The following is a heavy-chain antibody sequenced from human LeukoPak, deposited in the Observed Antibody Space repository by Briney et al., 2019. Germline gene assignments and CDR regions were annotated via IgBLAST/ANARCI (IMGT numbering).Heavy chain of an antibody. V-gene: IGHV1-69*06. Sequence: ASVKVSCKASGGTLSSYAISWVRQAPGQGLEWMGGIIPIFGTANYAQKFQGRVTITADKSTSTAYMELSSLRSEDTAVYYCARDEDYGDVEYFQHWGQGTLVTVSS. CDR3: ARDEDYGDVEYFQH. J-gene: IGHJ1*01. CDR2: IIPIFGTA. CDR1: GGTLSSYA. D-gene: IGHD4-17*01.